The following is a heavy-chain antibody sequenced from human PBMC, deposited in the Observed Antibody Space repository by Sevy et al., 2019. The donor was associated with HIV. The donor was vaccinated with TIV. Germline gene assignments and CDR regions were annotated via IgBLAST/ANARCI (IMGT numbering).Heavy chain of an antibody. CDR2: IKTKTNGGTT. D-gene: IGHD6-19*01. CDR3: TRDLYGSGWFYFDY. CDR1: GFTFSDYA. J-gene: IGHJ4*02. Sequence: GGSLRLSCTASGFTFSDYAMSWVRQAPGKGLEWVGFIKTKTNGGTTEYAASVKGGFIISRNDSKNIAYLQMNSLKTVDTAVYYCTRDLYGSGWFYFDYWGQGTLVTVSS. V-gene: IGHV3-49*04.